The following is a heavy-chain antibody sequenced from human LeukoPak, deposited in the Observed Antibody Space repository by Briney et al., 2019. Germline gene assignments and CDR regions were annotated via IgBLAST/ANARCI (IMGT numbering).Heavy chain of an antibody. J-gene: IGHJ3*02. CDR3: ARDYYDSSGYYDDAFDI. CDR2: ISAYNGNT. D-gene: IGHD3-22*01. Sequence: ASVKVSCKASGYTFTSYGISWVRQAPGQGLEWMGWISAYNGNTNYAQKLQGRVTTTTDTSTSTAYMELRSLRSDDTAVYYCARDYYDSSGYYDDAFDIWGQGTMVTVSS. CDR1: GYTFTSYG. V-gene: IGHV1-18*01.